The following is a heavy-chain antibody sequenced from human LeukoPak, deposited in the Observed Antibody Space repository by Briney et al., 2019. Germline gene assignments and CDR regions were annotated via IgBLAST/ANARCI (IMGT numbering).Heavy chain of an antibody. D-gene: IGHD6-19*01. J-gene: IGHJ5*02. Sequence: KTGGSLRLSCAASGFTFSSYSMNWVRQAPGKGLEWVSSISSSSSYIYYADSVKGRFTISRDNAKNSLYLQMNSLRAEDTAVYYCARTIAVGNWFDPWGQGTLVTVSS. CDR3: ARTIAVGNWFDP. CDR1: GFTFSSYS. V-gene: IGHV3-21*01. CDR2: ISSSSSYI.